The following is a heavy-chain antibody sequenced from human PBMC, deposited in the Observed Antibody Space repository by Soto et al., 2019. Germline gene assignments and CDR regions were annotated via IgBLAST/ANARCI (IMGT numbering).Heavy chain of an antibody. CDR1: GGSFSGYY. CDR2: INHSGST. D-gene: IGHD3-22*01. Sequence: PSETLSLTCAVYGGSFSGYYWSWIRQPPGKGLEWIGEINHSGSTNYNPSLKSRVTISVDTSKNQFSLKLSSVTAADTAVYYCVCAPPDSSGYYLDYWGQGTLVNVST. J-gene: IGHJ4*02. V-gene: IGHV4-34*01. CDR3: VCAPPDSSGYYLDY.